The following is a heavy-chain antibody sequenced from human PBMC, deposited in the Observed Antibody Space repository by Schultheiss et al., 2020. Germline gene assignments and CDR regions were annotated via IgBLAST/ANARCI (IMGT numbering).Heavy chain of an antibody. CDR1: GYTFTSYG. CDR2: ISAYNGNT. Sequence: ASVKVSCKASGYTFTSYGISWVRQAPGQGLEWMGWISAYNGNTNYAQKLQGRVTMTTDTSTSTAYMELSSLRSEDTAVYYCASGMARGVFDYWGQGTLVTVSS. J-gene: IGHJ4*02. V-gene: IGHV1-18*01. CDR3: ASGMARGVFDY. D-gene: IGHD5-24*01.